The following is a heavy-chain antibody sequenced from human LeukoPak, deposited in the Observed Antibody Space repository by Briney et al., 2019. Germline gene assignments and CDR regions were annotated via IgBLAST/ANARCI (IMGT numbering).Heavy chain of an antibody. V-gene: IGHV4-4*02. D-gene: IGHD3-10*01. J-gene: IGHJ3*02. CDR3: ARDMVRGVITDDAFDI. Sequence: KTSETLSLTCAVSGGSISSSNWWSWVRQPPGKGLEWIGEIYHSGSTNYNPSLKSRVTISVDKSKNQFSLKLSSVTAADTAVYYCARDMVRGVITDDAFDIWGQGTMVTVSS. CDR2: IYHSGST. CDR1: GGSISSSNW.